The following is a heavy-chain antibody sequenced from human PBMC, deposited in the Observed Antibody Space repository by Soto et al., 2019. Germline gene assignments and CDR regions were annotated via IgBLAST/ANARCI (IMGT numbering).Heavy chain of an antibody. D-gene: IGHD6-6*01. J-gene: IGHJ4*02. V-gene: IGHV3-21*01. CDR1: GFTFSSYS. CDR3: ARVKGIAARPGVVDY. CDR2: ISSSGSYI. Sequence: GGSLRLSCAASGFTFSSYSMNWVRQAPGKGLEWVSSISSSGSYIYYADSVKGRFTISRDNAKNSLYLQMNSLRAEDTAVYYCARVKGIAARPGVVDYWGQGTLVTVSS.